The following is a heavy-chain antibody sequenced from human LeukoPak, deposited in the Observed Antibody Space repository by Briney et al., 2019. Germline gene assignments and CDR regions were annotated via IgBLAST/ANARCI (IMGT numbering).Heavy chain of an antibody. CDR3: ARDDRDGYNWDAFDI. V-gene: IGHV3-9*01. CDR1: GFTFDDYA. D-gene: IGHD5-24*01. J-gene: IGHJ3*02. CDR2: ISWNSGSI. Sequence: PGGSLRLSCAASGFTFDDYAMHWVRQAPGKGLEWVSGISWNSGSIGYADSVKGRFTISRDNAKNSLYLQMNSLRAEDTAVYYCARDDRDGYNWDAFDIWGQGTMVTVSS.